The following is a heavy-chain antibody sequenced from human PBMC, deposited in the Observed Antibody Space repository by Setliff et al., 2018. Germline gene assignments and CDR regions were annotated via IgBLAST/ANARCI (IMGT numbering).Heavy chain of an antibody. CDR2: VYYSGTT. CDR3: ARGGTYRYFDY. J-gene: IGHJ4*02. Sequence: SETLSLTCTVSGGSISGASIRSYYWSWIRQPPGKGLEFIGYVYYSGTTNYDPSLKSRVTIPVDTSKNQSSLKLSSVTAADTAIYYCARGGTYRYFDYWGQGTLVTVSS. CDR1: GGSISGASIRSYY. V-gene: IGHV4-61*01.